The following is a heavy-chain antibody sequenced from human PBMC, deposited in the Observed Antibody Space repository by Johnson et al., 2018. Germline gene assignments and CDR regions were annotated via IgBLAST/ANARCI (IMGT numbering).Heavy chain of an antibody. CDR1: GYTFTSYD. CDR2: MNPNSGTT. V-gene: IGHV1-8*01. CDR3: ARWGVFGVVGPLSDYYYMDV. Sequence: QVQLVESGAEVKKPGASVKVSCTASGYTFTSYDIHWVRQATGQGLEWMGWMNPNSGTTGYAQQFQGRVTRTRNTSISTAYRELSSLRSEATAVYYRARWGVFGVVGPLSDYYYMDVWGKGTTVTVSS. J-gene: IGHJ6*03. D-gene: IGHD3-3*01.